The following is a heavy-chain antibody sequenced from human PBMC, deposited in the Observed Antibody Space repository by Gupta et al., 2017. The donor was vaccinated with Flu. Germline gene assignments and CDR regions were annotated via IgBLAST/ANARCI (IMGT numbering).Heavy chain of an antibody. V-gene: IGHV3-21*01. J-gene: IGHJ6*02. CDR3: ARDNWVGSSSFGMDV. CDR1: GFTFSSYS. D-gene: IGHD6-6*01. CDR2: ISSSSSYI. Sequence: EVQLVESGGGLVTPGGSLRLSCAASGFTFSSYSMNWVRQAPGKGLEWVSSISSSSSYIYYADSVKGRFTISRDNAKNSLYLQMNSLRAEDTAVYYCARDNWVGSSSFGMDVWGQGTTVTVSS.